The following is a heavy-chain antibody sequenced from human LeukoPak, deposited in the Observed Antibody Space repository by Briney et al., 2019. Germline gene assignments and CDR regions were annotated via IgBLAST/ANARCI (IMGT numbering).Heavy chain of an antibody. V-gene: IGHV3-23*01. CDR3: ASLYYYDSSGYYRDAFDI. J-gene: IGHJ3*02. CDR2: ISGSGGST. D-gene: IGHD3-22*01. CDR1: GFTFSSYG. Sequence: GGSLRLSCAASGFTFSSYGMSWVRQAPGKGLEWVSAISGSGGSTYYADSVKGRFTISRDNSKNTLYLQMNSLRVEDTAVYYCASLYYYDSSGYYRDAFDIWGQGTMVTVSS.